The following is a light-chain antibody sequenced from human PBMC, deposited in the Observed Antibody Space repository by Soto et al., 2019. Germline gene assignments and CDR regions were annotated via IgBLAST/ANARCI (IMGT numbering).Light chain of an antibody. CDR2: GAS. CDR1: HSVRSN. Sequence: EIVMTQSPATLSVSPGERATLSCRASHSVRSNLAWYQQKPGQAPRLLIYGASTRATGIPARFSGSGSGTEFTLTISSLQSEDVAVYYCQQYNNWPPWRFGQGTKVEIK. CDR3: QQYNNWPPWR. J-gene: IGKJ1*01. V-gene: IGKV3-15*01.